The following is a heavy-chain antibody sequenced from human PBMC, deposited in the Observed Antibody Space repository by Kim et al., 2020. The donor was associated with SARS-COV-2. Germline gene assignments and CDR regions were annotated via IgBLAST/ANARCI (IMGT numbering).Heavy chain of an antibody. CDR2: IYYSGST. D-gene: IGHD5-18*01. Sequence: SETLSLTCTVSGGSISSYYWSWIRQPPGKGLEWIGYIYYSGSTNYNPSLKSRVTISVDTSKNQFSLKLSSVTAADTAVYYCARARIQLHNSDYYYYGMDVWGQGTTVTVSS. V-gene: IGHV4-59*08. CDR3: ARARIQLHNSDYYYYGMDV. J-gene: IGHJ6*02. CDR1: GGSISSYY.